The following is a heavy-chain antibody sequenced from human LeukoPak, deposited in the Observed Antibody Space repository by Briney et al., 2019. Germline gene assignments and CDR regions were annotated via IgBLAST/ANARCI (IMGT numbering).Heavy chain of an antibody. CDR3: ARGQNGYDRYYYYYMDV. Sequence: AETLSLTGTVSGGSISSSNWWSWVRQPPGKGLEWIGEIYHSGSTNYNPSLKSRVTISVDKSKNQFSLKLSSVTAADTAVYYCARGQNGYDRYYYYYMDVWGKGTTVTVSS. V-gene: IGHV4-4*02. J-gene: IGHJ6*03. D-gene: IGHD5-12*01. CDR2: IYHSGST. CDR1: GGSISSSNW.